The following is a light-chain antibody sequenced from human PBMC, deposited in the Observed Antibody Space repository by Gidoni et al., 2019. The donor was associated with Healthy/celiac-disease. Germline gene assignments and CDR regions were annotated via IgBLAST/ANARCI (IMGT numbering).Light chain of an antibody. CDR1: QSVSSK. V-gene: IGKV3-15*01. J-gene: IGKJ5*01. CDR3: QRYKNWPPIT. Sequence: EVEMTQTPATLSVSPGERATLSCRASQSVSSKVAWYQQKPGQAPRLLIYGASTRATGIPARFSGSGSGTEFALTISSLQSEDFAVYYCQRYKNWPPITFGQGTRLEIK. CDR2: GAS.